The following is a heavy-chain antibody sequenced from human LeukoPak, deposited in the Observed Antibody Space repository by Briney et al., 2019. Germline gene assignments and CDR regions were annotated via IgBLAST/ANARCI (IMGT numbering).Heavy chain of an antibody. D-gene: IGHD2-21*02. J-gene: IGHJ4*02. Sequence: SETLSLTCAVSGGSISSADYYWGWIRQSPGKGLEWIGFIYYSGSTCYNPSLKSRVTISVDTSKNQFSLKLRSVTAADTAVYYCASIVVVTAAIDYWGQGTLVTVSS. CDR3: ASIVVVTAAIDY. V-gene: IGHV4-30-4*01. CDR2: IYYSGST. CDR1: GGSISSADYY.